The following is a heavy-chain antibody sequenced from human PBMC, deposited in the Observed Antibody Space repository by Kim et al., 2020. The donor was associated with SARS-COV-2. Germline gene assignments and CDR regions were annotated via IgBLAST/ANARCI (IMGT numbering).Heavy chain of an antibody. V-gene: IGHV3-48*04. CDR3: ARDPEYSSGWYSVWRAFDI. D-gene: IGHD6-19*01. CDR1: GFTFSSYS. J-gene: IGHJ3*02. CDR2: ISSSSSTI. Sequence: GGSLRLSCAASGFTFSSYSMNWVRQAPGKGLEWVSYISSSSSTIYYADSVKGRFTISRDNAKNSLYLQMNSLRAEDTAVYYCARDPEYSSGWYSVWRAFDIWGQGTMVTVSS.